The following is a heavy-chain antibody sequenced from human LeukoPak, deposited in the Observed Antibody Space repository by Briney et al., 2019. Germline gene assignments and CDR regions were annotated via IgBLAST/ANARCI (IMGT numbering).Heavy chain of an antibody. CDR1: GFTFSDYS. CDR2: IRYDGNNK. CDR3: ARDWSSSWYDY. V-gene: IGHV3-30*02. J-gene: IGHJ4*02. Sequence: PGGSLRLSCAASGFTFSDYSMHWVREAPGKGLNWVAFIRYDGNNKYYAGSVKGRFTISRDNSKNMLYLEMNSLRTEDTAVYYCARDWSSSWYDYWGQGTLVSVSS. D-gene: IGHD6-13*01.